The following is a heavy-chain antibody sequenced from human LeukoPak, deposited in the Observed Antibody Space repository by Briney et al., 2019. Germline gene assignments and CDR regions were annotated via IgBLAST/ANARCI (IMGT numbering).Heavy chain of an antibody. Sequence: GGSLGHSCAASGFTVSNNYMSWVRQAPGKGLEWVSIIYRGGSTYYADSVKGRCTISRDNSKNTLHLQMKSLRADDTAVYYCGSSPSVWGIDEWAQRTPVTVSS. CDR2: IYRGGST. CDR3: GSSPSVWGIDE. CDR1: GFTVSNNY. V-gene: IGHV3-53*01. J-gene: IGHJ4*02. D-gene: IGHD3-16*01.